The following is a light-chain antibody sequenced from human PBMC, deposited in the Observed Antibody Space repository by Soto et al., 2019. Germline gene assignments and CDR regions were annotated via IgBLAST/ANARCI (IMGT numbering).Light chain of an antibody. J-gene: IGKJ5*01. CDR3: QQYSNWPPST. V-gene: IGKV1-5*01. Sequence: EIQMTQSPCTVSAYVGASVTITCRAVQSITTWLAWYQQRPGKAPKLMIYDVSSLQSGVPSRFSGSGSATEFTPTISSLEPEDFAVYYCQQYSNWPPSTFGQGTRLEIK. CDR2: DVS. CDR1: QSITTW.